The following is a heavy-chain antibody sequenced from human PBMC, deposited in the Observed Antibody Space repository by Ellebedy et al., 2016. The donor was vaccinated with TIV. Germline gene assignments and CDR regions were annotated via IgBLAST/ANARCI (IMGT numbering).Heavy chain of an antibody. CDR3: ARHGSSGGYQIDF. J-gene: IGHJ4*02. CDR2: IYPGDSDT. V-gene: IGHV5-51*01. CDR1: GYSFISYW. D-gene: IGHD2-15*01. Sequence: GESLKISCKGPGYSFISYWIGWVRQVSGKGLEWMAIIYPGDSDTRYSPSFQGQVTISADKSISTAYLQWSSLQASDTAIYYCARHGSSGGYQIDFWGQGTLVTVSS.